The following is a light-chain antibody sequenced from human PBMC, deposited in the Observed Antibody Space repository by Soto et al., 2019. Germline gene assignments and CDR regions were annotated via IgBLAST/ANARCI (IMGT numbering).Light chain of an antibody. CDR3: QQRNKRPPVT. CDR1: PSVSNS. CDR2: DAS. J-gene: IGKJ4*01. V-gene: IGKV3-11*02. Sequence: ESVLTQSPATLSLSPGERATLSCRASPSVSNSLAWYQHKPGQAPRLLMYDASNRATGVPTRFSGSESGRDFTRIISRLEPEDFAVYYCQQRNKRPPVTFGGGTRVEIK.